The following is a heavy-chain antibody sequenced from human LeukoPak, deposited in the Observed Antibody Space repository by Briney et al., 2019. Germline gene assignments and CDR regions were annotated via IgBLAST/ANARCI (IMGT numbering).Heavy chain of an antibody. CDR1: GGSISSYY. D-gene: IGHD6-19*01. V-gene: IGHV4-59*01. CDR2: IYYSGST. Sequence: PSETLSLTCTVSGGSISSYYWSWIRQPPGRGLEWIGYIYYSGSTNYNPSLKSRVTISVDTSKNQFSLKLSSVTAADTAVYYCARLTYSSGWTFYYYYYMDVWGKGTTVTISS. CDR3: ARLTYSSGWTFYYYYYMDV. J-gene: IGHJ6*03.